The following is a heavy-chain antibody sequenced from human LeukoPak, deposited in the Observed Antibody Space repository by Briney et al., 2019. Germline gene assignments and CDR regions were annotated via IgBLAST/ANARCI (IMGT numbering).Heavy chain of an antibody. CDR1: GFTFSTYG. CDR3: AKEGWDKSYWYGRIDY. Sequence: GGSLRLSCAATGFTFSTYGMHWVRQAPGKGLEWVAAISNDGNKKYYADSVKGRFTISRDNPKNTLFLQMNSLRAEDTADYYCAKEGWDKSYWYGRIDYWGQGTLVTVSS. J-gene: IGHJ4*02. V-gene: IGHV3-30*18. D-gene: IGHD2-8*02. CDR2: ISNDGNKK.